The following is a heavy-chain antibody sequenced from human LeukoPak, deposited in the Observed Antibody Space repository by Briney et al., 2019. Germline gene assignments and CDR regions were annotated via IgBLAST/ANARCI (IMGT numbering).Heavy chain of an antibody. CDR2: IYPGDADV. CDR3: VRHLDFLYGDHYPVSDY. Sequence: GESLKISCKGSGYSFNTYWIAWVCQMPGRGLEWMGIIYPGDADVKYSPSFQGQVTISADKSITTAYLQWNRLKASDTAMYYCVRHLDFLYGDHYPVSDYWGQGTLVTVSS. D-gene: IGHD2-21*02. CDR1: GYSFNTYW. J-gene: IGHJ4*02. V-gene: IGHV5-51*01.